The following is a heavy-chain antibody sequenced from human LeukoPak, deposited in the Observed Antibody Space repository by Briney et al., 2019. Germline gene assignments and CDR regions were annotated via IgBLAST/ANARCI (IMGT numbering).Heavy chain of an antibody. D-gene: IGHD2-21*02. V-gene: IGHV3-7*01. CDR1: GFSFINYW. CDR3: MRDLVTWFDP. J-gene: IGHJ5*02. Sequence: WGSRRLSCAASGFSFINYWMSWIRQAPGKGLEWEANIKVDGSEKYYVDSVKGRFTISRDNVKNSLYIHMISLRVDETAVYYCMRDLVTWFDPWGQGTLVTVSS. CDR2: IKVDGSEK.